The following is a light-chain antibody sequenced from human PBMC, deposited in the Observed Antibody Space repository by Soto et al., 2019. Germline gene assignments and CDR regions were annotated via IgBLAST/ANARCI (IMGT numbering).Light chain of an antibody. CDR3: VSYTSRSTYV. J-gene: IGLJ1*01. CDR1: SSDVGGYIW. CDR2: DVY. V-gene: IGLV2-14*01. Sequence: QSALTQPASLSGSPGQSITISCTGTSSDVGGYIWVSWYQHHPGKAPKLVIYDVYQRPSGVSSRFSGTKSGNTAFLTISGLQTEDEADYYCVSYTSRSTYVFGSGTKGTVL.